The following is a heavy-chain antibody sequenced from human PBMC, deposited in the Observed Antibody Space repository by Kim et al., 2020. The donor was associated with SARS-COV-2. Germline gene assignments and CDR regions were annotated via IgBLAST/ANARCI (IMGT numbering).Heavy chain of an antibody. D-gene: IGHD3-22*01. CDR3: AKGLDYYDSSGYFDAFDI. Sequence: KGRFTISRDNSKNTLYLQMNSLRAEDTAVYYCAKGLDYYDSSGYFDAFDIWGQGTMVTVSS. V-gene: IGHV3-30*02. J-gene: IGHJ3*02.